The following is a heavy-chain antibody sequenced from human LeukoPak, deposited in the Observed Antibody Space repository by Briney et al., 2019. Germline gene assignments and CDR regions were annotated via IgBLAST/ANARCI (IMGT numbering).Heavy chain of an antibody. J-gene: IGHJ4*02. CDR3: ARGPPTHLWDRGPLYY. CDR1: GFTFSSYS. D-gene: IGHD3-10*01. Sequence: GGSLRLSCAASGFTFSSYSMNWVRQAPGKGLEWVSSISSSSSYIYYADSVKGRFTISRDNAKNSLYLQMNSLRAEDTAVYYCARGPPTHLWDRGPLYYWGQGTLVTVSS. CDR2: ISSSSSYI. V-gene: IGHV3-21*01.